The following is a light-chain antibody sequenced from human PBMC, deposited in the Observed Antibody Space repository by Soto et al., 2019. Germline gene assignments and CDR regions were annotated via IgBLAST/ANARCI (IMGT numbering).Light chain of an antibody. CDR2: GNS. J-gene: IGLJ2*01. V-gene: IGLV1-40*01. CDR1: SSNIGTGYD. Sequence: QSVLTQPPSVSGAPGQRVTISCTGSSSNIGTGYDVHWYQQLPGTAPKLLIYGNSIRPSGVPDRFSGSKSGTSASLAITGLQAEDEADSYCQSYDSSLSGGVFGGGTKLTVL. CDR3: QSYDSSLSGGV.